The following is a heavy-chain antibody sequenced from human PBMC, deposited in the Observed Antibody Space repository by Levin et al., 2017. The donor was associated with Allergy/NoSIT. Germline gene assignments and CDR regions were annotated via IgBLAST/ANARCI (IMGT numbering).Heavy chain of an antibody. J-gene: IGHJ3*02. CDR3: ARTYSRFGPFDI. Sequence: GESLKISCKGSGYAFTNYWIGWVRQMPGKGLEWMGIINPADSDAKYSPSFQGQVTLSADKSISTAYLQWNSLKASDTAMYYCARTYSRFGPFDIWAQGTMITVSS. D-gene: IGHD6-6*01. CDR2: INPADSDA. V-gene: IGHV5-51*01. CDR1: GYAFTNYW.